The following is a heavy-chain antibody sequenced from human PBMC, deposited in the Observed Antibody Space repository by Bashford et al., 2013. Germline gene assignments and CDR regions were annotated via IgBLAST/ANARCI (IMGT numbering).Heavy chain of an antibody. CDR1: GYTFTSYD. CDR2: MNPNSGNT. CDR3: ARHDSGSYHGGLDY. D-gene: IGHD1-26*01. Sequence: ASVKGLPARASGYTFTSYDINWVRQATGQGLEWMGWMNPNSGNTGYAQKFQGRVTMTRNTSISTAYMELSSLRSEDTAVYYCARHDSGSYHGGLDYWAGGT. J-gene: IGHJ4*01. V-gene: IGHV1-8*01.